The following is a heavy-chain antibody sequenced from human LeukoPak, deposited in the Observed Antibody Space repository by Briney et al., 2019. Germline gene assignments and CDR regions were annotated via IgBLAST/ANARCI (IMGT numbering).Heavy chain of an antibody. Sequence: GRSLRLSCAASGFSFSSYAMHWVRQAPGKGLEWVSAISGSGGSTYYADSVKGRFTISRDNSKNTLYLQMNSLRAEDTAVYYCAKRGLYYYYYGMDVWGQGTTVTVSS. J-gene: IGHJ6*02. V-gene: IGHV3-23*01. CDR3: AKRGLYYYYYGMDV. CDR2: ISGSGGST. D-gene: IGHD3-16*01. CDR1: GFSFSSYA.